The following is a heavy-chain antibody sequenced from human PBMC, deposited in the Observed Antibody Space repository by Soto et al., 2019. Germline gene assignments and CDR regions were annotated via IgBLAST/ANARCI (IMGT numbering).Heavy chain of an antibody. CDR2: INASNGNT. J-gene: IGHJ4*02. CDR1: EYTFTNYA. CDR3: ATDIIFDS. V-gene: IGHV1-3*01. Sequence: ASVKVSCKASEYTFTNYALHWVRQAPGQRLEWMGWINASNGNTKYSQKFKGRVTITRDTSASTAYMELSSLRSEDTAVYYCATDIIFDSWGQEKLLTISS. D-gene: IGHD1-20*01.